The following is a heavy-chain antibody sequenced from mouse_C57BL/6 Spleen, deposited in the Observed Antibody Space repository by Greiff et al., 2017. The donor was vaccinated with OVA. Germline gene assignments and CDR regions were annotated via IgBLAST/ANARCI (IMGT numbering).Heavy chain of an antibody. CDR2: ISDGGSYT. CDR1: GFTFSSYA. Sequence: EVQLVESGGGLVKPGGSLKLSCAASGFTFSSYAMSWVRQTPEKRLEWVATISDGGSYTYYPDNVKGRFTISRDNAKNNLYLQMSHLKSEDTAMYYCARDGSRTGYFDVWGTGTTVTVSS. J-gene: IGHJ1*03. CDR3: ARDGSRTGYFDV. V-gene: IGHV5-4*01. D-gene: IGHD1-1*01.